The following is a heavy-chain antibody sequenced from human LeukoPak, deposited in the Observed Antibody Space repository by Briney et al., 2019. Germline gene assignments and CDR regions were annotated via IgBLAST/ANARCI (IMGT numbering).Heavy chain of an antibody. CDR2: MYYDGST. D-gene: IGHD1-26*01. J-gene: IGHJ4*02. CDR1: GGSIYSTTFY. V-gene: IGHV4-39*01. Sequence: KPSETLSLACTVSGGSIYSTTFYWGWIRQPPGKGLEWIGSMYYDGSTYHNPSLKSRVTISVDTSNNQFSLKLTSVTAADTAVYFCARRSDSGSDDGEGYFDYWGQGTLVTVSS. CDR3: ARRSDSGSDDGEGYFDY.